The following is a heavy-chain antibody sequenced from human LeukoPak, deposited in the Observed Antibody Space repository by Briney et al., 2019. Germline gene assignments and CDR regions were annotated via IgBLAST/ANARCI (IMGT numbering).Heavy chain of an antibody. CDR2: INPNSGGT. D-gene: IGHD3-3*01. CDR3: ARDASYDFWSGYYTYFDY. Sequence: ASVKVSCKASGYTFTSYYMHWVRQAPGQGLEWMGWINPNSGGTNYAQKFQGRVTMTRDTSISTAYMELSRLRSDDTAVYYCARDASYDFWSGYYTYFDYWGQGTLVTVSS. V-gene: IGHV1-2*02. J-gene: IGHJ4*02. CDR1: GYTFTSYY.